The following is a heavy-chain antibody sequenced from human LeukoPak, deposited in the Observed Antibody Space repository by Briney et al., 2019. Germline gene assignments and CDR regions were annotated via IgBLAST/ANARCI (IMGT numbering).Heavy chain of an antibody. CDR1: GGSISSSSYY. V-gene: IGHV4-39*07. CDR3: ALYVSTYYSDTSASIRGASDI. CDR2: IDHSGST. D-gene: IGHD3-22*01. J-gene: IGHJ3*02. Sequence: PSETLSLTCTVSGGSISSSSYYWGWIRQPPGKGLEWIGEIDHSGSTNYSPSLKSRVTISVDTSKNQFSLRLSSVTAADTAVYYCALYVSTYYSDTSASIRGASDIWGQGTVVTVSS.